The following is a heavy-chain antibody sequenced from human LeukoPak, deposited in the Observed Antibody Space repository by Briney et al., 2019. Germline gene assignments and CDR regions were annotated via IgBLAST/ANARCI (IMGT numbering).Heavy chain of an antibody. V-gene: IGHV1-2*02. CDR2: INPNSGDT. CDR1: GYTFTGYY. D-gene: IGHD4-17*01. Sequence: ASVKVSCKASGYTFTGYYMYWVRQAPGQGLDWMGWINPNSGDTNYAEKFQGRVTMTRDTSISTAYMELRGLKSDDTAVYYCARVGPYSATVTPGLGYWGQGTLVTVSS. CDR3: ARVGPYSATVTPGLGY. J-gene: IGHJ4*02.